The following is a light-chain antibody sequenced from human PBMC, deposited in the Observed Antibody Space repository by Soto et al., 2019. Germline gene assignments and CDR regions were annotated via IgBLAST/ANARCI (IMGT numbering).Light chain of an antibody. V-gene: IGKV3-11*01. J-gene: IGKJ1*01. Sequence: EIVLTQSPATLSSFPGDRVTLSCRASQAVNTRLAWYQHRPGQAPRLLIYLASNWAAGVPARFSGSGSGTAFTLTISDVEPEDFAVYYCHHRQSWPRTFGQGTTVDI. CDR1: QAVNTR. CDR3: HHRQSWPRT. CDR2: LAS.